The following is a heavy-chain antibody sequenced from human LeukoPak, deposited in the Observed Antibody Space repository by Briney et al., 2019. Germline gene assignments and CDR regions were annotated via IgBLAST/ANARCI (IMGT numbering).Heavy chain of an antibody. V-gene: IGHV3-48*01. J-gene: IGHJ6*02. Sequence: GGSLRLSCAASGFTFSSYSMNWVRQAPGKGLEWVSYISSSSSTIYYADSVKGRFTISRDNSKNTLYLQMNSLRAEDTAVYYCAKAPVLAGLVYQLPQLPYGMDVWGQGTTVTVSS. CDR2: ISSSSSTI. D-gene: IGHD2-2*01. CDR1: GFTFSSYS. CDR3: AKAPVLAGLVYQLPQLPYGMDV.